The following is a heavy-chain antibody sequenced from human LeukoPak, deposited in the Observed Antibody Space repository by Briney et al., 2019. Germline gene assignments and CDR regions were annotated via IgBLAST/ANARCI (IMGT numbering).Heavy chain of an antibody. J-gene: IGHJ4*02. D-gene: IGHD2-2*01. CDR3: ARDPYCSSTSCYYDY. Sequence: WGSLRLSCAASGFTFSSYSMNWVRQAPGKGLEWVSSISSSSSYIYYADSVKGRFTISRDNAKNSLYLQMNSLRAEDTAVYYCARDPYCSSTSCYYDYWGQGTLVTVSS. CDR2: ISSSSSYI. V-gene: IGHV3-21*01. CDR1: GFTFSSYS.